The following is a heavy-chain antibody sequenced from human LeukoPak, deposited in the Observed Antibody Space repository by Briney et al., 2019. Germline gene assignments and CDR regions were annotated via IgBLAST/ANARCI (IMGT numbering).Heavy chain of an antibody. D-gene: IGHD1-14*01. V-gene: IGHV4-59*11. Sequence: SETLSLTCTVSGASISGHYLTWLRQPPGKGLEWIGYISHIGSTNYNPSLKSRVTISVDTSENQFSLKLTSVTAADTAVYYCARDRISINALDMWGQGTMVTVSS. CDR2: ISHIGST. J-gene: IGHJ3*02. CDR3: ARDRISINALDM. CDR1: GASISGHY.